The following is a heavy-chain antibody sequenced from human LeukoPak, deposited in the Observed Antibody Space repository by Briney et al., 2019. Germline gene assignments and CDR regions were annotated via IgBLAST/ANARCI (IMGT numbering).Heavy chain of an antibody. Sequence: GGSLRLSCAASGFSLSGYWMSWVRQAPGKGPEWVANIKEDGSRRYYSESVRGRFTISRDNSENSLYLQMNGLRAEDTAVYYCATHWRGRWGQGTLVTVSS. CDR2: IKEDGSRR. CDR3: ATHWRGR. CDR1: GFSLSGYW. V-gene: IGHV3-7*03. J-gene: IGHJ4*02. D-gene: IGHD1-1*01.